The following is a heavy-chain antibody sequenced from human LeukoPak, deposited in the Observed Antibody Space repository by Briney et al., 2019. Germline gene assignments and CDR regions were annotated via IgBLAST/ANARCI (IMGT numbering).Heavy chain of an antibody. CDR2: INAGSGNT. D-gene: IGHD5-18*01. Sequence: GASVKVSCKASGYTFTSYAMHWVRQAPGQRLEWMGWINAGSGNTKYSQKFQGRVTITRDTSASTAYMELSSLRSEDTAVYYCARGARNTAMDYSDYWGQGTLVTVSS. V-gene: IGHV1-3*01. J-gene: IGHJ4*02. CDR1: GYTFTSYA. CDR3: ARGARNTAMDYSDY.